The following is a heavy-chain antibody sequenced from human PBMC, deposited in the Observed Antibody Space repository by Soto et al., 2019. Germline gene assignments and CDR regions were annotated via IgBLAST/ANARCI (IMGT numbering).Heavy chain of an antibody. Sequence: SETLSLTCAVYGGSFSCYYWSWIRQPPGKGLEWIGEINHSGSTNYNPSLKSRVTISVDTSKNQFSLKLSSVTAADTAVYYCARGDPYYYGSGSYIVWGQGTTVTVSS. CDR1: GGSFSCYY. V-gene: IGHV4-34*01. J-gene: IGHJ6*02. CDR3: ARGDPYYYGSGSYIV. CDR2: INHSGST. D-gene: IGHD3-10*01.